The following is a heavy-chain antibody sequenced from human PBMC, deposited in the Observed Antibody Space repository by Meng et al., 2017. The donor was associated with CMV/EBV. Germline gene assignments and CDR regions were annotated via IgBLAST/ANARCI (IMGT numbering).Heavy chain of an antibody. CDR1: GFTFVSYS. CDR3: ARFPYYDYVWGSYRYWYFDL. Sequence: EVQLVESGGXXXXXGXSLXRSCAASGFTFVSYSMNWVRQAPGKGLEWVSSISSSSSYIYYADSVKGRFTISRDNAKNSLYLQMNSLRAEDTAVYYCARFPYYDYVWGSYRYWYFDLWGRGTLVTVSS. V-gene: IGHV3-21*01. CDR2: ISSSSSYI. D-gene: IGHD3-16*02. J-gene: IGHJ2*01.